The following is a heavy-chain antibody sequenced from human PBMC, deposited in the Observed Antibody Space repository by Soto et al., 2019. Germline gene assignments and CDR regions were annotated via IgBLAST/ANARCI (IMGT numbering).Heavy chain of an antibody. D-gene: IGHD2-15*01. CDR2: ISPSTGNT. CDR3: VRCYCSVGSGYACWHFDV. CDR1: GYTFSDYA. J-gene: IGHJ2*01. V-gene: IGHV1-18*01. Sequence: QVQLVQSAGEVKEPGASVKVSCQASGYTFSDYAISWVRQAPGQGLEWMGWISPSTGNTDQAQNFQGRVIMTLDTSTNTAYMELRSLRSDDTAVYYCVRCYCSVGSGYACWHFDVWGRGTLVTVSS.